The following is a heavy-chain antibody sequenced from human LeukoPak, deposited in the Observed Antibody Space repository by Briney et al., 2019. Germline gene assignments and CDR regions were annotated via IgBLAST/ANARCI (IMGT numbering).Heavy chain of an antibody. CDR1: GFTFSTYW. J-gene: IGHJ6*02. Sequence: GGSLRLSCAASGFTFSTYWMSWVRQAPGKGLEWVANIKPDGSEKDYVDSLKGRFTISRDNAKNSLYLQVNSLRAEDTAVYYCARFGVPYGADVWGQGTTVTVSS. CDR3: ARFGVPYGADV. D-gene: IGHD3-16*01. V-gene: IGHV3-7*04. CDR2: IKPDGSEK.